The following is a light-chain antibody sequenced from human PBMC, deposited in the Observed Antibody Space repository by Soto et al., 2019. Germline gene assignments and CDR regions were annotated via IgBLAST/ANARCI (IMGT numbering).Light chain of an antibody. V-gene: IGLV2-23*02. CDR3: SSYAGAITFYI. CDR2: EVN. Sequence: QSALTQPASVSGSPGQSITISCTGTSSDVGTYTLVSWYQQHPGKAPKLVIYEVNKRPAGVSKLFSGSKSGDTASLTISGLKAEEEADYYCSSYAGAITFYIFGTGTKLTVL. J-gene: IGLJ1*01. CDR1: SSDVGTYTL.